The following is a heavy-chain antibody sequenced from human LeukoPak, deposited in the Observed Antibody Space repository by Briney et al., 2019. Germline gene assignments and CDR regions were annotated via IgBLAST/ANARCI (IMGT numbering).Heavy chain of an antibody. CDR1: GYTFTSYY. CDR3: ARASSWDAFDI. D-gene: IGHD6-13*01. CDR2: INPSGGST. J-gene: IGHJ3*02. Sequence: ASVKVYCKASGYTFTSYYMHWVRQAPGQGLEWMGIINPSGGSTSYAQKFQGRVTMTRDMSTSTVYMELSSLRSEDTAVYYCARASSWDAFDIWGQGTMVTVSS. V-gene: IGHV1-46*01.